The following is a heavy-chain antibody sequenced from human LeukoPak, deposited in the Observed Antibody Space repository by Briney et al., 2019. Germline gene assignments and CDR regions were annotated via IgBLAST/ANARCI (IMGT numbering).Heavy chain of an antibody. CDR1: GFTFRRFG. Sequence: GGSLRLSCAASGFTFRRFGMHWVRQAPGKGLEWVAVLSYDGSDKYYGGSVKGRFIISRDNSKHTLYLQMNSLRAEDTAIYFCAKSADEFGDYEEVGSLDYWGQGTLVTVSS. CDR2: LSYDGSDK. V-gene: IGHV3-30*18. D-gene: IGHD4-17*01. CDR3: AKSADEFGDYEEVGSLDY. J-gene: IGHJ4*02.